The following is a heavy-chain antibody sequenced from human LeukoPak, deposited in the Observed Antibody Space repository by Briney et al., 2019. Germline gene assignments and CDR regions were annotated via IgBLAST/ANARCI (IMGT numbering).Heavy chain of an antibody. J-gene: IGHJ4*02. Sequence: GGSLRLSCAASGLTFSTSPMNWVRLAPGNRLEWVSTSGTSGDTYYADSVKGRFTISRDNSKSTLSLQMANLRVEDTAVYYCATKTPGCYPYDYRGQGTLVTVSP. V-gene: IGHV3-23*01. CDR2: SGTSGDT. CDR1: GLTFSTSP. CDR3: ATKTPGCYPYDY. D-gene: IGHD3-22*01.